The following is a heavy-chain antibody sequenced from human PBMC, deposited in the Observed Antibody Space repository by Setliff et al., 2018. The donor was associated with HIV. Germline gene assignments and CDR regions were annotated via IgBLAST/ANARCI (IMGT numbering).Heavy chain of an antibody. J-gene: IGHJ4*02. V-gene: IGHV4-38-2*02. Sequence: ASETLSLTCTVSGYSISSGYYWGWIRQPPGKGLEWIASIYHSGSTYYNPSLKSRVTISVDTSKNQFSLKLGSVTAADTAVYYCARVNGEPYYFDYWGQGTLVTVSS. CDR2: IYHSGST. CDR3: ARVNGEPYYFDY. D-gene: IGHD2-8*01. CDR1: GYSISSGYY.